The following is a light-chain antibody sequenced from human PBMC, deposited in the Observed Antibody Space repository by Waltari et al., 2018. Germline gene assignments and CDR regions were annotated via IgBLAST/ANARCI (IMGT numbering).Light chain of an antibody. Sequence: CRASQSSSKWLAWYQQKPGKAPKLLIYKTSNLQSGVPSRFSGSGSGTEFTLTISSLQPDDFATYYCQQYNLYPLTFGGGTKVEIK. CDR3: QQYNLYPLT. CDR2: KTS. V-gene: IGKV1-5*03. J-gene: IGKJ4*02. CDR1: QSSSKW.